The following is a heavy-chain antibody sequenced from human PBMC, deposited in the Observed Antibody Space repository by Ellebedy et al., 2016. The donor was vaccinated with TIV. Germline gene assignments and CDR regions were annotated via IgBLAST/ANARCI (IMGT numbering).Heavy chain of an antibody. J-gene: IGHJ1*01. Sequence: GGSLRLSXAASGFTFSDYYMSWIRQAQGKGLEWVSYISSSGSTIYYADSVKGRFTISRDNSKNTLYLQMNSLRAEDTAVYYCAKDPRPSGSYTFQHWGQGTLVTVSS. D-gene: IGHD1-26*01. CDR1: GFTFSDYY. V-gene: IGHV3-11*01. CDR3: AKDPRPSGSYTFQH. CDR2: ISSSGSTI.